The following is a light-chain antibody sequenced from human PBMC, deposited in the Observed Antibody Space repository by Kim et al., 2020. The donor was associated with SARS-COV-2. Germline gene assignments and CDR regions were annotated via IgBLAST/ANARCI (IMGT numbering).Light chain of an antibody. V-gene: IGKV3-20*01. CDR1: QSNSNNY. CDR2: GAS. Sequence: SLSPGERATLSCRASQSNSNNYLAWYQQKPGQTPRLRIYGASSRATGIPDRFSGSGSGTDFTLTISRLEPEDFAVYYCQQYGGSARFGGGTKV. CDR3: QQYGGSAR. J-gene: IGKJ4*01.